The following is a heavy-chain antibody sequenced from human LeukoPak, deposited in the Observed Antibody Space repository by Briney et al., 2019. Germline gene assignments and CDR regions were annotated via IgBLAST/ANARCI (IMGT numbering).Heavy chain of an antibody. V-gene: IGHV5-51*01. Sequence: PGESLKISCEVSGYDFTTYWIGWVRQMPGKGLEWMGIIFPGDSDTRYSPSFQGQVIISADKSNSIAYLQWSSLKASDTAMYYCARRDRSTWSVDYWGQGTLVTVSS. J-gene: IGHJ4*02. CDR2: IFPGDSDT. D-gene: IGHD6-13*01. CDR3: ARRDRSTWSVDY. CDR1: GYDFTTYW.